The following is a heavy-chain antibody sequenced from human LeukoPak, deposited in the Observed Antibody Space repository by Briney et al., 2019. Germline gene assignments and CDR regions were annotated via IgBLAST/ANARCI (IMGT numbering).Heavy chain of an antibody. CDR1: GGSISSSSYY. CDR2: IYTSGST. CDR3: ARVGCSSTSCYLGDYYFDY. J-gene: IGHJ4*02. D-gene: IGHD2-2*01. Sequence: SETLSLTCTVSGGSISSSSYYWGWIRQPAGKGLEWIGRIYTSGSTNYNPSLKSRVTMSVDTSKNQFSLKLSSVTAADTAVYYCARVGCSSTSCYLGDYYFDYWGQGTLVTVSS. V-gene: IGHV4-61*02.